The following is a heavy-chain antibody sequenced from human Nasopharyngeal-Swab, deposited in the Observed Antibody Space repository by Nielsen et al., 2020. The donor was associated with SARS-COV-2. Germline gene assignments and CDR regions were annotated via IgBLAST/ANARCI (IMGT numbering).Heavy chain of an antibody. D-gene: IGHD1-7*01. Sequence: ASVKVSCRASGDTFTSYYMHWVRKTPAQGLEWMGIINPSGGSTSYAQKFQRRVTMTRDTSTSTVYMELSSLRSEDTAVYYCARDRTTGTTGSMDVWGKGTTVTVSS. CDR1: GDTFTSYY. CDR2: INPSGGST. V-gene: IGHV1-46*01. CDR3: ARDRTTGTTGSMDV. J-gene: IGHJ6*03.